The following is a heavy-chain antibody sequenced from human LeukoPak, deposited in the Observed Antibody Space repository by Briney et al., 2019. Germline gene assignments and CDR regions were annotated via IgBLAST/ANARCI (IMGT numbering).Heavy chain of an antibody. CDR2: ISGSGGST. J-gene: IGHJ5*02. D-gene: IGHD6-13*01. CDR3: AKDKSSSWYWFDP. Sequence: GGSLRLSCAASGFTFSSYAMRWVRQAPGKGLEWVSVISGSGGSTYYADSVKGRFTISRDNSKNTLYLQMNSLRAEDTAVYYCAKDKSSSWYWFDPWGQGTLVTVSS. V-gene: IGHV3-23*01. CDR1: GFTFSSYA.